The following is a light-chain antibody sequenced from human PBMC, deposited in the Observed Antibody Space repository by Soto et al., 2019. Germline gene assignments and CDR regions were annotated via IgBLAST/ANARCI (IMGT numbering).Light chain of an antibody. J-gene: IGLJ3*02. Sequence: QSALTQPASVSWSPGESIIISCTGSSSDIGAYEYVSWYQHHPGRAPKVIIFEVNDRASGVSHRFSGSKSGNTASLTISGLQAEDDADYYCCSYTGTTSPWVFGGGTKLTVL. CDR2: EVN. CDR3: CSYTGTTSPWV. V-gene: IGLV2-14*01. CDR1: SSDIGAYEY.